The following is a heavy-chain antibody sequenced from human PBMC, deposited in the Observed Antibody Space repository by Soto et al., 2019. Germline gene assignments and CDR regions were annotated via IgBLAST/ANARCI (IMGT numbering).Heavy chain of an antibody. CDR1: GYTFTGYY. D-gene: IGHD3-3*01. V-gene: IGHV1-2*04. CDR3: ARDRGSGFWSGYYYYYYGMDV. Sequence: GASVKVSCKASGYTFTGYYMHWVRQAPGQGLEWMGWINPNSGGTNYAQKFQGWVTMTRDTSISTAYMELSRLRSDDTAVYYCARDRGSGFWSGYYYYYYGMDVWGQGTTVTVSS. J-gene: IGHJ6*02. CDR2: INPNSGGT.